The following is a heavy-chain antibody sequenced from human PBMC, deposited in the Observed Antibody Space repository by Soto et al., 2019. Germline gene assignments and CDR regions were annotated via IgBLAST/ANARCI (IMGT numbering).Heavy chain of an antibody. J-gene: IGHJ4*02. V-gene: IGHV4-59*01. CDR3: ARTTNGDYVY. Sequence: SETLSLTCTVSGGSISSYYWSWIRQPPGKGLEWIGYIYYSGSTNYNPSLKSRVTISVDTSKNQFSLKLSSVTAADTAVYYCARTTNGDYVYWGQGTLVTVSS. CDR2: IYYSGST. D-gene: IGHD4-17*01. CDR1: GGSISSYY.